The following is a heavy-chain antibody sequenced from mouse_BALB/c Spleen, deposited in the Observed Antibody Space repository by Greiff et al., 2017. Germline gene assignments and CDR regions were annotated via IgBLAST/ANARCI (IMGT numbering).Heavy chain of an antibody. D-gene: IGHD2-2*01. V-gene: IGHV1-14*01. Sequence: QLQESGPELVKPGASVKMSCKASGYTFTSYVMHWVKQKPGQGLEWIGYINPYNDGTKYNEKFKGKATLTSDKSSSTAYMELSSLTSEDSAVYYCARGGLRRGFAYWGQGTLVTVSA. CDR3: ARGGLRRGFAY. CDR1: GYTFTSYV. CDR2: INPYNDGT. J-gene: IGHJ3*01.